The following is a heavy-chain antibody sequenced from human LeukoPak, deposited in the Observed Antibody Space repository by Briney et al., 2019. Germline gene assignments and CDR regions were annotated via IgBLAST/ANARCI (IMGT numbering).Heavy chain of an antibody. Sequence: ASVKVSCKASGYTFTSCDINWVRQATGQGLEWMGWMNPNSGNTGYAQKFQGRVTMTRNTSISTAYMELSSLRSDDTAVYYCARGRRIAVAGTRKYYFDYWGQGTLVTVSS. D-gene: IGHD6-19*01. CDR3: ARGRRIAVAGTRKYYFDY. CDR2: MNPNSGNT. J-gene: IGHJ4*02. CDR1: GYTFTSCD. V-gene: IGHV1-8*01.